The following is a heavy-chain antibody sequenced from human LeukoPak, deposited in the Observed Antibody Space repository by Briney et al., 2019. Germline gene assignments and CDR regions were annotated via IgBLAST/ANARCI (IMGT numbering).Heavy chain of an antibody. J-gene: IGHJ4*02. CDR3: ARGRPKNRYGDYAFDY. CDR1: GGSFSGYY. CDR2: INHSGST. V-gene: IGHV4-34*01. D-gene: IGHD4-17*01. Sequence: SETLSLTCAVYGGSFSGYYWSWIRQPPGKGLEWIGEINHSGSTNYNTSFKSGVTISVDTSKNQFSLKLSSVTAADTAVVYCARGRPKNRYGDYAFDYWGQGTLVTVSS.